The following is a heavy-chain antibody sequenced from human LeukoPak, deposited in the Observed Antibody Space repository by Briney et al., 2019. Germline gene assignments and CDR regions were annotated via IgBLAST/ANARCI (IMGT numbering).Heavy chain of an antibody. CDR1: GYTFTSYG. CDR3: ARGDDSSGYYAGCRY. CDR2: ISAYNGNT. V-gene: IGHV1-18*01. J-gene: IGHJ4*02. Sequence: ASVKVSCKASGYTFTSYGISWVRQAPGQGLEWMGWISAYNGNTNYAQKLQGRVTMTTDTSTSTAYMELRSLRSDDTAVYYCARGDDSSGYYAGCRYWGQGTPVTVSS. D-gene: IGHD3-22*01.